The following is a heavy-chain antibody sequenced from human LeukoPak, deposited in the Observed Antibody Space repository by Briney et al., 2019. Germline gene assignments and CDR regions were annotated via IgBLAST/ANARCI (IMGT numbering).Heavy chain of an antibody. V-gene: IGHV3-49*04. CDR3: TREDDYVWGSYRYFDY. D-gene: IGHD3-16*02. CDR2: IRSKAHGGTT. Sequence: GGSLRLSCTASGFTFGDYAMSWVRQAPGKGLEWVGFIRSKAHGGTTEYAASVKGRFTISRDDSKSIAYLQMNSLKTEDTAVYYCTREDDYVWGSYRYFDYWGQGTLVTVSS. CDR1: GFTFGDYA. J-gene: IGHJ4*02.